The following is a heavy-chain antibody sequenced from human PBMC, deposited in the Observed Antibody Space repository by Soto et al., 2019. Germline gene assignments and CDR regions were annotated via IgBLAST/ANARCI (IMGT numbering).Heavy chain of an antibody. CDR2: MNPNSGNT. D-gene: IGHD6-13*01. CDR1: GYTFTSYD. CDR3: ARGPIAALPYYYSGMDV. J-gene: IGHJ6*02. V-gene: IGHV1-8*01. Sequence: QVQLVQSGAEVKKPGASVKVSCKASGYTFTSYDINWVRQATGQGLEWMGWMNPNSGNTGYAQKLQGRSKMTQNTSIRTAYMELSSLRSEDTAVYYCARGPIAALPYYYSGMDVWGQGTTVTVSS.